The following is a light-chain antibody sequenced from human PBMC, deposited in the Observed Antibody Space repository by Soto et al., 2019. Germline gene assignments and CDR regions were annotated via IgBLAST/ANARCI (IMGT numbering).Light chain of an antibody. CDR1: SSNLGAGYD. Sequence: QSVVTQPPLVSGAPGQRVTIPCTGNSSNLGAGYDVHWYQQLPGTAPKLVIYGNRNRPSGVPERFSGSKSGTSASLAITGLQAEDEGDYYCQAYDYSLTASVFGGGTQLTVL. CDR3: QAYDYSLTASV. J-gene: IGLJ3*02. V-gene: IGLV1-40*01. CDR2: GNR.